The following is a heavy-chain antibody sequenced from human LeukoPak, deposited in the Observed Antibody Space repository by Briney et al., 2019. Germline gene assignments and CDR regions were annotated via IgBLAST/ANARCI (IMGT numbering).Heavy chain of an antibody. CDR3: AKASWVSSTDAVR. J-gene: IGHJ4*02. CDR2: IRGNSET. V-gene: IGHV3-23*01. D-gene: IGHD3-16*01. CDR1: GVSFSSFA. Sequence: GSLRLFCAASGVSFSSFAVSWVRQGAARGREWVSSIRGNSETFYADSVNGRFTLSSDSSRNTVYLQLNNLRVEDTAIYSCAKASWVSSTDAVRWGQGTLVSVSS.